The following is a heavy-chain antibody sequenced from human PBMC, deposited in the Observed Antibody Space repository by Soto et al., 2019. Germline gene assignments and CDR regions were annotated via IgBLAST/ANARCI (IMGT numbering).Heavy chain of an antibody. CDR1: GFTFSNYW. CDR3: ARDGSGPADY. V-gene: IGHV3-74*01. CDR2: INDDESDL. D-gene: IGHD5-12*01. J-gene: IGHJ4*02. Sequence: EVQLVESGGGLVQPGGSLRLSCSASGFTFSNYWMHWVRQAPGKGLEWVSRINDDESDLRYLDSVKGRFTVSRDNSKNTVYLQMDSLRGEDTALYHCARDGSGPADYWGQGTLVTVSS.